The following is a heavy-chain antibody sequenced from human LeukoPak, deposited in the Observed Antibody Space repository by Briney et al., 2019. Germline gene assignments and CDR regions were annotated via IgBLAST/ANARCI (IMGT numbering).Heavy chain of an antibody. CDR1: GGSISSYY. V-gene: IGHV4-39*07. J-gene: IGHJ4*02. CDR3: ARVYSSSWEFLDY. D-gene: IGHD6-13*01. CDR2: IYYSGST. Sequence: PSETLSLTCTVSGGSISSYYWGWIRQPPGKGLEWIGSIYYSGSTYYNPSLKSRVTISVDTSKNQFSLKLSSVTAADTAVYYCARVYSSSWEFLDYWGQGTLVTVSS.